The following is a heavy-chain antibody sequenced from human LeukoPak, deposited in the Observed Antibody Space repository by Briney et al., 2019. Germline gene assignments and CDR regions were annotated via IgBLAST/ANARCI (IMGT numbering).Heavy chain of an antibody. D-gene: IGHD3-10*01. V-gene: IGHV1-18*01. Sequence: ASVKVSCKASGYTFTSYGISWVRQAPGQGLEWMGWISAYNGNTNFAQNLQDRVSMTTDTSTSTAYMELRSLRSDDTAVYYCARDRGSGSGSYYITVFDYWGQGTLVTVSS. CDR1: GYTFTSYG. CDR3: ARDRGSGSGSYYITVFDY. CDR2: ISAYNGNT. J-gene: IGHJ4*02.